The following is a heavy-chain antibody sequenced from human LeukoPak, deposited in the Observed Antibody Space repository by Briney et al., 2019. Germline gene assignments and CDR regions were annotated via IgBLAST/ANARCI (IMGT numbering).Heavy chain of an antibody. Sequence: GGSLRLSCAASGFTFNSYGMHWVRQAPGKGLEWVAVIWYDGSNKYYADSVKGRFTISRDNAKNTLYLQMNSLRAEDTAVYYCARAPAHFDYWGQGTLVTVSS. CDR2: IWYDGSNK. CDR3: ARAPAHFDY. J-gene: IGHJ4*02. CDR1: GFTFNSYG. V-gene: IGHV3-33*01.